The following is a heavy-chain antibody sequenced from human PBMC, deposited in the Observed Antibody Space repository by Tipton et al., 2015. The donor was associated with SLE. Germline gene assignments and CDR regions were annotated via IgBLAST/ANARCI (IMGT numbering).Heavy chain of an antibody. CDR1: GGSISSSNW. Sequence: TLSLTCAVSGGSISSSNWWSWVRQPPGKGLEWIGEIYHSGSTYYNPSLKSRVTISVDTSKNQFSLKLSSVTAADTAVYYCARGSTGIVVVPAAHYYYYYMDVWGKGTTVTVSS. D-gene: IGHD2-2*01. J-gene: IGHJ6*03. V-gene: IGHV4-4*02. CDR3: ARGSTGIVVVPAAHYYYYYMDV. CDR2: IYHSGST.